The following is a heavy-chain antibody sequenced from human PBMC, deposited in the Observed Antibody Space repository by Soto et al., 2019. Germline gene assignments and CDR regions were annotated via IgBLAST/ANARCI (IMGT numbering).Heavy chain of an antibody. V-gene: IGHV1-3*01. CDR2: INAGNGNT. CDR1: GYTFTSYA. D-gene: IGHD6-6*01. CDR3: ARCSSSSAHNYGMDV. J-gene: IGHJ6*02. Sequence: ASVKVSCKASGYTFTSYAMHWVRQAPGQRLEWMGWINAGNGNTKYSQKFQGRVTITRDTSASTAYMELSSLRSEDTAVYYCARCSSSSAHNYGMDVWGQGTPVTVSS.